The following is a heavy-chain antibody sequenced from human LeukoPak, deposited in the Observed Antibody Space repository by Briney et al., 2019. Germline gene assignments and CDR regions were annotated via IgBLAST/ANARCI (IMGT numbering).Heavy chain of an antibody. J-gene: IGHJ6*02. V-gene: IGHV4-59*01. CDR3: ARGGSGYDSFYYYGTDV. D-gene: IGHD5-12*01. Sequence: SETLSLTCTVSGGSISSYYWSWIRQPPGKGLEWVGSIYDSGSTNYNPSLKSRVTISVDTSKNQFSLKLSSVTAADTAVYYCARGGSGYDSFYYYGTDVWGQGTTVTASS. CDR2: IYDSGST. CDR1: GGSISSYY.